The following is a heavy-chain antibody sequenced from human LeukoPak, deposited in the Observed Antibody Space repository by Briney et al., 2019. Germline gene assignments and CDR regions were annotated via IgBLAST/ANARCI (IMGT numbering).Heavy chain of an antibody. V-gene: IGHV3-30*02. CDR3: AKSKYGSSPLYYFDY. D-gene: IGHD6-6*01. CDR2: IRYDGSNK. CDR1: GFTFSSYG. Sequence: GGSLRLSCAASGFTFSSYGMHWVRQAPGKGLEWVAFIRYDGSNKYYADSVKGRFTISRDNSKNTLYLQMNSLRAEDTAVYYCAKSKYGSSPLYYFDYWGQGTRVTVSS. J-gene: IGHJ4*02.